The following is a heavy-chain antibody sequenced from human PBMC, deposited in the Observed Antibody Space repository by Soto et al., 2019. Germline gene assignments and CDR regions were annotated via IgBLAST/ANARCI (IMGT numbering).Heavy chain of an antibody. V-gene: IGHV3-23*01. CDR3: AKSWGDTWEQSAFDM. CDR2: ISATGGST. Sequence: EVPLLESGGGLVQPGGSLRLSCAESFNSHSMSWVRQAPGKGLEWVSGISATGGSTHYADTVKGRFTISRDNSKNMVYLQINSLRAEDTALYCCAKSWGDTWEQSAFDMWGQGTMVTVSS. D-gene: IGHD5-18*01. CDR1: FNSHS. J-gene: IGHJ3*02.